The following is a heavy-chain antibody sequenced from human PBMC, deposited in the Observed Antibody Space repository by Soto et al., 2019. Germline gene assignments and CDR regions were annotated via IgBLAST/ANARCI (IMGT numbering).Heavy chain of an antibody. Sequence: PGGSLRLSCAASGFTFSSYSMNWVRQAPGKGLEWVSSISSSSSYIYYADSVKGRFTISRDNAKNSLYLQMNSLRAEDTAVYYCARDAALPGEADRFDYWGQGALVTVSS. CDR3: ARDAALPGEADRFDY. V-gene: IGHV3-21*01. J-gene: IGHJ4*02. CDR2: ISSSSSYI. D-gene: IGHD2-15*01. CDR1: GFTFSSYS.